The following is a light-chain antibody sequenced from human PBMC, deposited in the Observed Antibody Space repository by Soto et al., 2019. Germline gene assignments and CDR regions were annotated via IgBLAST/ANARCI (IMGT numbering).Light chain of an antibody. CDR3: QQYKNWPWT. J-gene: IGKJ1*01. Sequence: EIVMTQSPATLSVSPGERATLSCRASHSVSSNLAWYQQKPGQAPRLLIYGASTRATGIPARFSGSGSGTEFALTISSLQSEDFAVYYCQQYKNWPWTFGEGTKVEI. V-gene: IGKV3-15*01. CDR1: HSVSSN. CDR2: GAS.